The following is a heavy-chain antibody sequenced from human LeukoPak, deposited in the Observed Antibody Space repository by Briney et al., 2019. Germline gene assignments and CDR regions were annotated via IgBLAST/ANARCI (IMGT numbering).Heavy chain of an antibody. D-gene: IGHD6-6*01. V-gene: IGHV4-59*01. CDR2: IYYSGST. J-gene: IGHJ3*02. CDR1: GGSISSYY. Sequence: SETLSLTCTVSGGSISSYYWSWIRQPPGKGLEWIGYIYYSGSTNYNPSLKSRVTISVDTSKNQFSLKLSSVTAADTAVYYCARHCLGFGAARPLEAFDIWGQGTMVTVSS. CDR3: ARHCLGFGAARPLEAFDI.